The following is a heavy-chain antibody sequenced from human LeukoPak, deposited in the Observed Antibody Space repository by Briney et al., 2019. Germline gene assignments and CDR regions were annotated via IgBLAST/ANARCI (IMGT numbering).Heavy chain of an antibody. J-gene: IGHJ5*02. V-gene: IGHV1-69*04. CDR3: AGHRRITIFGVVEDWFDP. D-gene: IGHD3-3*01. Sequence: SVKVSCKASGGSFSSYVISWVRQAPGQGLEWMGRIIPFGGIANYAQKFQGRVTLTADTSTTTAYMELSSLRSEDTAVYYCAGHRRITIFGVVEDWFDPWGQGTLVTVSS. CDR2: IIPFGGIA. CDR1: GGSFSSYV.